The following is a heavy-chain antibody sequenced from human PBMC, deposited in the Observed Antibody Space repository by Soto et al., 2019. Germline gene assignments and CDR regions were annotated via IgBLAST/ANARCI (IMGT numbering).Heavy chain of an antibody. J-gene: IGHJ4*02. CDR1: GFTFSSYA. V-gene: IGHV3-23*01. CDR2: ISGSDFST. CDR3: AKDFYGRATFDS. D-gene: IGHD3-10*01. Sequence: EVQLLESGGGWVQPGGSLRLSCAASGFTFSSYAMSWVRQAPGKGLEWVSGISGSDFSTDYADSVKGRFTISRDNSKNTLFLQMNSLRGEDTALYYCAKDFYGRATFDSWGQGTLVTVSS.